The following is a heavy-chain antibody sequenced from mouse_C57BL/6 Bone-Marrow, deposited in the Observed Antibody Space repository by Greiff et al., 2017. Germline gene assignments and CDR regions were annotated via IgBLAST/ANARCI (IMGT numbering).Heavy chain of an antibody. V-gene: IGHV5-4*01. CDR2: ISDGGSYT. CDR3: ARDRGGY. CDR1: GFTFSSYA. Sequence: VQLKESGGGLVKPGGSLKLSCAASGFTFSSYAMSWVRQTPEKTLEWVATISDGGSYTYYPDNVKGRFPISRDNAKNNLYLQMSHLKSEDTAMYYCARDRGGYWGQGTTLTVSS. J-gene: IGHJ2*01.